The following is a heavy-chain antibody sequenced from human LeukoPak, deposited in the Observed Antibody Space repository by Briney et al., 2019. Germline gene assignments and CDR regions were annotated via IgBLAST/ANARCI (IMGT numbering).Heavy chain of an antibody. J-gene: IGHJ5*02. Sequence: SVKVSCKASGGTFSSYAISWVRQAPGQGLEWMGRIIPILGIANYAQKFQGRVTLTRDTSTSTVYMELSSLRSEDTAVYYCARERGVAVAGEGVDPWGQGTLVTVSS. CDR3: ARERGVAVAGEGVDP. CDR1: GGTFSSYA. CDR2: IIPILGIA. D-gene: IGHD6-19*01. V-gene: IGHV1-69*04.